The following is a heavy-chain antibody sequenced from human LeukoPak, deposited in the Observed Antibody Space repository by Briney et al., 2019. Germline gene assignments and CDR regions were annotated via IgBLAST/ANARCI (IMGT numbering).Heavy chain of an antibody. J-gene: IGHJ4*02. CDR2: ISSSSSYI. CDR3: ARERPDDYYDSSGYRTTPEYYFDY. V-gene: IGHV3-21*01. CDR1: GFAFSSYS. D-gene: IGHD3-22*01. Sequence: GGSLRLSCAASGFAFSSYSMNWVRQAPGKGLEWVSSISSSSSYIYYADSVKGRFTISRDNAKNSLYLQMNSLRAEDTAVYYCARERPDDYYDSSGYRTTPEYYFDYWGQGTLVTVSS.